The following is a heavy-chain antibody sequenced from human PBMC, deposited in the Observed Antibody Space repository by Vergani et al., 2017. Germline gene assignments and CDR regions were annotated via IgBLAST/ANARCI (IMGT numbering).Heavy chain of an antibody. CDR1: GFPLSNAW. J-gene: IGHJ1*01. D-gene: IGHD3-22*01. Sequence: VQLVESGGGLVQPGGSLRLSCAASGFPLSNAWIHWVRQGPGKGLEWVAFIRYDGTKRFYGDSVKGRFTISRDNSQTTVFLQMNSLRADDSAVYYCTKAGQYDSDNFHDSWGQGALVTVAS. CDR3: TKAGQYDSDNFHDS. V-gene: IGHV3-30*02. CDR2: IRYDGTKR.